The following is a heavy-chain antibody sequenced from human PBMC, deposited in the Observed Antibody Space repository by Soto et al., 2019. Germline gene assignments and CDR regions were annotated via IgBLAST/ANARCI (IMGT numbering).Heavy chain of an antibody. Sequence: PSQTLSLTCAISGDSVSSNSAAWNWIRQSPSRGLEWLGRTYYRSKWYNDYAVSVKSRITINPDTSKNQFSLQLNSVTPEDTAVYYCARDPTYYDILTGYYPHYYYGMDVWGQGTTVTVSS. D-gene: IGHD3-9*01. CDR3: ARDPTYYDILTGYYPHYYYGMDV. CDR1: GDSVSSNSAA. J-gene: IGHJ6*02. V-gene: IGHV6-1*01. CDR2: TYYRSKWYN.